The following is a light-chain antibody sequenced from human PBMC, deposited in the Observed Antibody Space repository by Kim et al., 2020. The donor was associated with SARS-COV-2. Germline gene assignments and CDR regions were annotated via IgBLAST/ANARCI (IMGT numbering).Light chain of an antibody. CDR1: QYISRF. CDR2: AAS. CDR3: QQSFTTPYT. Sequence: ASVGDRGTITGRASQYISRFFNWYQQKPGSAPKLLIYAASSLQTGVPSRFSASVSGTDFTLTINSLQPEDFATYYCQQSFTTPYTFGQGTKLEI. J-gene: IGKJ2*01. V-gene: IGKV1-39*01.